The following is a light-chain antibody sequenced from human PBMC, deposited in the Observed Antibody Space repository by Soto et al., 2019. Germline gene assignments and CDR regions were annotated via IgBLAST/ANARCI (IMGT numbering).Light chain of an antibody. CDR2: SAS. CDR1: QSVNNN. Sequence: EIVMTQSPVTLSVSPGHRATLSCTASQSVNNNVAWYQQKPGHTPRLLIYSASIGATGTPARFSGSGSGSDFNLTISSLQSEDFAVYYCQQYNKWPLTYGPGTKVDIK. CDR3: QQYNKWPLT. J-gene: IGKJ3*01. V-gene: IGKV3-15*01.